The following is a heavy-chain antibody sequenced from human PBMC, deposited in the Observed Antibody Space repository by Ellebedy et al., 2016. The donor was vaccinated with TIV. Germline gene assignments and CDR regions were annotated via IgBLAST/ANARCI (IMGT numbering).Heavy chain of an antibody. CDR1: GFTFSSHW. Sequence: GESLKISCAASGFTFSSHWMHWVRQAPGKGLVWVSRINSDGSRTSYADSVKGRFTISRDNAKNTLSLQMNSLRAEDTAVYYCARDGIVGGTTEYYFDYWGQGTLVTVSS. CDR2: INSDGSRT. V-gene: IGHV3-74*01. D-gene: IGHD1-26*01. CDR3: ARDGIVGGTTEYYFDY. J-gene: IGHJ4*02.